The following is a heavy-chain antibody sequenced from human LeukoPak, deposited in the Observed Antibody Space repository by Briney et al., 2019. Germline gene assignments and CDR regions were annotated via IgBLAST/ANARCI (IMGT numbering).Heavy chain of an antibody. Sequence: GRSLRLSCAASGFTFSSYGMHWVRQAPGKGLEWVAVISYDGSNKYYADSVKGRFTISRDNPKNTLYLQMNSLRAEDTAVYYCAKVLYPSSSWPDFDYWGQGTLVTVSS. J-gene: IGHJ4*02. CDR2: ISYDGSNK. CDR3: AKVLYPSSSWPDFDY. V-gene: IGHV3-30*18. CDR1: GFTFSSYG. D-gene: IGHD6-13*01.